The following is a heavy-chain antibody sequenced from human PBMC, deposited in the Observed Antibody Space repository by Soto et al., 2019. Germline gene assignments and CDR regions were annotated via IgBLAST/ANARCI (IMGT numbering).Heavy chain of an antibody. D-gene: IGHD7-27*01. CDR3: AREVTGDDAFDI. V-gene: IGHV6-1*01. Sequence: SQTLSLTCAISGDSVSSNSAAWNWSRQPHWRAFEWLGRTYYRSKWYNDYAVSVKSRITINPDTSKNQFSLQLNSVTPEDTAVYYCAREVTGDDAFDIWGQGTMVTVSS. CDR1: GDSVSSNSAA. J-gene: IGHJ3*02. CDR2: TYYRSKWYN.